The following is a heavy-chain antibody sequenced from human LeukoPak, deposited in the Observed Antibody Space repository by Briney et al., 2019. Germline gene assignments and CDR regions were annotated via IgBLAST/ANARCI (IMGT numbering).Heavy chain of an antibody. J-gene: IGHJ4*02. V-gene: IGHV3-23*01. CDR2: ISRSGGTT. CDR3: ANFFGY. CDR1: GFAFNTCL. Sequence: GGSLRLSCAASGFAFNTCLMSWVRQAPGQGLEWVSSISRSGGTTYYASSVRGRFTISRDNSKSTLYLQMTDLRPEDTAIYYCANFFGYWGQGTLVAVSS. D-gene: IGHD3-10*01.